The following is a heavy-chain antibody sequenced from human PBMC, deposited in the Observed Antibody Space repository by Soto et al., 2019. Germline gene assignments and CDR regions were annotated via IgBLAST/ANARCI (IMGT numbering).Heavy chain of an antibody. CDR2: IIPIFGTA. V-gene: IGHV1-69*13. J-gene: IGHJ6*02. CDR3: ATHRGPSVVVADYKFDYYYYYGMDV. CDR1: GGTFSSYA. Sequence: GASVKVSCKASGGTFSSYAISWVRQAPGQGLEWMGGIIPIFGTANYAQKFQGRVTITADESTSTAYMELSSLRSEDTAVYYCATHRGPSVVVADYKFDYYYYYGMDVWGQGTTVTVSS. D-gene: IGHD2-15*01.